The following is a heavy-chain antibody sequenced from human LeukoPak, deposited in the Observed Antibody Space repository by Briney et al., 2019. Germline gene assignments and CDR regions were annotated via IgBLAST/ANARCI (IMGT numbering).Heavy chain of an antibody. CDR3: AKSLGGYCSGGSCNWFDP. D-gene: IGHD2-15*01. J-gene: IGHJ5*02. V-gene: IGHV3-30*18. Sequence: GGSLRLSCAASGFTFSSYAMHWVRQAPGKGLEWVAVISYDGSNKYYADSVKGRFTISRDNSKNTLYLQMNSLRAEDTAVYYCAKSLGGYCSGGSCNWFDPWGQGTLVTVSS. CDR2: ISYDGSNK. CDR1: GFTFSSYA.